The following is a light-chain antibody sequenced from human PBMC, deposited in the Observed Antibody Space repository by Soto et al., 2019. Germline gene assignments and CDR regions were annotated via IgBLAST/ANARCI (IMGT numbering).Light chain of an antibody. CDR3: QQYNNWPRT. CDR2: GPS. V-gene: IGKV3-15*01. CDR1: QSVSSSH. J-gene: IGKJ1*01. Sequence: EIVLTQSPGTLSLSPGERATLSCRASQSVSSSHLAWYQQKPGQAPRLLIYGPSTRATGIPARFSGSGSGTEFTLTISSLQSEDFALYYCQQYNNWPRTFGQGTKVDIK.